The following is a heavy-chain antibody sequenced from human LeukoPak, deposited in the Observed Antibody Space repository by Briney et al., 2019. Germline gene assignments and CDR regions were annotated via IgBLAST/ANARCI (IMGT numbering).Heavy chain of an antibody. CDR3: AKVLAGYSYGSYDY. CDR1: GFTFNTYA. V-gene: IGHV3-23*01. J-gene: IGHJ4*02. D-gene: IGHD5-18*01. CDR2: VSASGDNT. Sequence: GGSLRLSCAASGFTFNTYAMAWVRQAPGKGLEWVSTVSASGDNTYYVNSVKGRFTISRDNSKSTLSLQMNSLRNEDTGVYYCAKVLAGYSYGSYDYWGQGPLVTVSS.